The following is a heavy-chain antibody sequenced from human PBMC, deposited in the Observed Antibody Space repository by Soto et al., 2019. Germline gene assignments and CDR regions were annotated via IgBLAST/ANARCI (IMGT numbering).Heavy chain of an antibody. D-gene: IGHD5-12*01. CDR1: GFTFDTYG. CDR3: AKANYSGTGYGEK. CDR2: ISYDGSDK. Sequence: QMQLVESGGGVVQPGKSLRLSCAASGFTFDTYGMHWVRQAPGKGLEWVGVISYDGSDKQYADSVEGRFTISRDNSENTLFLKLSSLRAEDTAMYYCAKANYSGTGYGEKWGQGTMVTVAP. V-gene: IGHV3-30*18. J-gene: IGHJ4*02.